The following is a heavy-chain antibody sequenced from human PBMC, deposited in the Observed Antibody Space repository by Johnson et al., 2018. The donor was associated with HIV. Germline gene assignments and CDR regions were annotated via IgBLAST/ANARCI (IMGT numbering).Heavy chain of an antibody. V-gene: IGHV3-23*04. CDR2: ISGSGGST. CDR1: GFTFSSYA. J-gene: IGHJ3*01. D-gene: IGHD3-22*01. Sequence: VQLVESGGGLVQPGGSLRLSCAASGFTFSSYAMSWVRQAPGKGLEWVSAISGSGGSTYYADSVKGRFTISRDNSKNTLYLQMNSRRDEDTAVYYFAKDNCYYDSIGYYPDAFDFWGQGTMVTVSS. CDR3: AKDNCYYDSIGYYPDAFDF.